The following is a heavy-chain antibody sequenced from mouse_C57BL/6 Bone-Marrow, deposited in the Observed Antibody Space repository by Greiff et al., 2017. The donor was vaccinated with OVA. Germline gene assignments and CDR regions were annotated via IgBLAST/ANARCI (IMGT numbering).Heavy chain of an antibody. D-gene: IGHD1-2*01. CDR3: ARSRYYGRTRGAMDY. CDR1: GYAFSSSW. Sequence: VKLMESGPELVKPGASVKISCKASGYAFSSSWMNWVKQRPGKGLEWIGRIYPGDGDTNYNGKFKGKATLTADKSSSTAYMQLSSLTSEDSAVYFCARSRYYGRTRGAMDYWGQGTSVTVSS. J-gene: IGHJ4*01. CDR2: IYPGDGDT. V-gene: IGHV1-82*01.